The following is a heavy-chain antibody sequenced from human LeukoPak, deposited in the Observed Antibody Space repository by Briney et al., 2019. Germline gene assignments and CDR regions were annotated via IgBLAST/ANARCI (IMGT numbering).Heavy chain of an antibody. J-gene: IGHJ4*02. D-gene: IGHD3-16*01. CDR3: ARDGGGEVDY. V-gene: IGHV3-21*01. Sequence: GGSLRLSCAASGFTFSSYSMNWVRQAPGKGLEWVSSISSSSSYIYYADSVKGRFTISRDNAKNSLYLQMNSPRAEDTAVYYCARDGGGEVDYWGQGTLVTVSS. CDR1: GFTFSSYS. CDR2: ISSSSSYI.